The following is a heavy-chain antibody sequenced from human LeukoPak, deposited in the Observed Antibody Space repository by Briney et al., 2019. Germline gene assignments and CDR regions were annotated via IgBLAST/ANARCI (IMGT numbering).Heavy chain of an antibody. Sequence: PGGSLRLSCAASGFTFSRYDMQWVRQAPGKGLEWVSGISRSGPTYYTDSVKGRITISRDNSKNTLYLQMNSLRAEDTAVYHCAQGGYFTFEMWGQGTMVTVSS. CDR3: AQGGYFTFEM. V-gene: IGHV3-23*01. J-gene: IGHJ3*02. D-gene: IGHD2-2*03. CDR1: GFTFSRYD. CDR2: ISRSGPT.